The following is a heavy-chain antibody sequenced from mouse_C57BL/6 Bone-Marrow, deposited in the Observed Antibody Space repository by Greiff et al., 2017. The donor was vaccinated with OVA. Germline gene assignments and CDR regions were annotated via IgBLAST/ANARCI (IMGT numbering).Heavy chain of an antibody. CDR2: ISSGSSTI. CDR3: ARRIITTVVATGYYAMDY. CDR1: GFTFSDYG. J-gene: IGHJ4*01. Sequence: DVHLVESGGGLVKPGGSLKLSCAASGFTFSDYGMHWVRQAPEKGLEWVAYISSGSSTIYYADTVKGRFTISRDNAKNTLFLQMTSLRSEDTAMYYCARRIITTVVATGYYAMDYWGQGTSVTVSS. V-gene: IGHV5-17*01. D-gene: IGHD1-1*01.